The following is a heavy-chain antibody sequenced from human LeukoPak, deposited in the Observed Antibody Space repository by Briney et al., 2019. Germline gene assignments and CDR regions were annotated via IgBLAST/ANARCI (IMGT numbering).Heavy chain of an antibody. CDR3: ARSSSYGSGSYIDY. Sequence: ASVKVSCKASGYTFTGYYMHWVRQAPGQGLEWMGWINPNSGGTNYAQKFQGWVTMTRDTSISTAYMELSRLRSDDTAVYYCARSSSYGSGSYIDYWGQGTLVTVSS. CDR1: GYTFTGYY. J-gene: IGHJ4*02. CDR2: INPNSGGT. D-gene: IGHD3-10*01. V-gene: IGHV1-2*04.